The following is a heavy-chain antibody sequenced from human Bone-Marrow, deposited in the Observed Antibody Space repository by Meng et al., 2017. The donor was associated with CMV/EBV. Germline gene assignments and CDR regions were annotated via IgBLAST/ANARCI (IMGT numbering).Heavy chain of an antibody. D-gene: IGHD2-2*02. CDR3: TTDLWIVVIPAAIRP. CDR1: GFTFNNAW. Sequence: GESLKISCAASGFTFNNAWMSWVRQAPGKGLEWVGRIKSKSDGGTADYAAPVKGRFTISRDDSKNTLYLQMNSLKTEDTAVYYCTTDLWIVVIPAAIRPWGPGNLVNVSS. J-gene: IGHJ5*02. V-gene: IGHV3-15*01. CDR2: IKSKSDGGTA.